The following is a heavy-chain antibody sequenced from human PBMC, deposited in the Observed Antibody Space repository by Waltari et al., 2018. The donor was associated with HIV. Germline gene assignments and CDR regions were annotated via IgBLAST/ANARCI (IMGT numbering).Heavy chain of an antibody. CDR1: GDSVSSATAA. Sequence: QVNLKQSGPGLVEASHSILLSCVISGDSVSSATAAWNWVRQSPAGGIQWLGRTYHRSEWHHDYSVSLKGRMVINLDAAKNQFSLHLSSVTPGDTATYYCVRDSFGFDTWGEGTLVNVPP. CDR2: TYHRSEWHH. D-gene: IGHD3-3*01. V-gene: IGHV6-1*01. J-gene: IGHJ5*02. CDR3: VRDSFGFDT.